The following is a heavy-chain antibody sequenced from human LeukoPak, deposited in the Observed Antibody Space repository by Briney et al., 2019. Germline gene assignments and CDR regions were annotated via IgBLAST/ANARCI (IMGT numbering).Heavy chain of an antibody. J-gene: IGHJ4*02. V-gene: IGHV3-7*01. CDR1: GFTFGRYW. CDR3: ARLKDDVTKLDY. Sequence: GGSLGLSCAGSGFTFGRYWMSWVRQAPGKGLEWVASINQGGSRLHYLDSVTGRFIISRDDAQNSLFLQMTRLRVDDTAVYYCARLKDDVTKLDYWGQGTLVSVSS. CDR2: INQGGSRL. D-gene: IGHD2-8*01.